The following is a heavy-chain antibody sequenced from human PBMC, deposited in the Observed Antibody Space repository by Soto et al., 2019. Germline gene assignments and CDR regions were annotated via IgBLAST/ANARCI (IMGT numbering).Heavy chain of an antibody. CDR3: VRDRGYSGYDN. D-gene: IGHD5-12*01. V-gene: IGHV3-74*01. CDR1: GCTFSNYW. Sequence: PGGSLILSCAASGCTFSNYWMHWVRQAPGKGLVWVSRINTDGSSTTYADSVKGRSTISRDNAKNTLYLQMNSLRAEDTAVYYCVRDRGYSGYDNWGQGT. CDR2: INTDGSST. J-gene: IGHJ4*02.